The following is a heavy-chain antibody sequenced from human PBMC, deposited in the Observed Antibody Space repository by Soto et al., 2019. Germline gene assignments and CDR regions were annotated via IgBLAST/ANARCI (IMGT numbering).Heavy chain of an antibody. CDR2: ISYDGSNK. J-gene: IGHJ4*02. D-gene: IGHD3-22*01. CDR3: ARDYYDRSGYGYFDY. V-gene: IGHV3-30-3*01. CDR1: GFTFSSYA. Sequence: VGSLRLSCAASGFTFSSYAMHWVRQAPGKGLEWVAVISYDGSNKYYADSVKGRFTISRDNSKNTLYLQMNSLRAEDTAVYYCARDYYDRSGYGYFDYWGQGTLVTVS.